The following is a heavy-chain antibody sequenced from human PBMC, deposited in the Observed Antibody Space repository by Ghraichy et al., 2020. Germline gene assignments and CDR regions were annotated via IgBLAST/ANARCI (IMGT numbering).Heavy chain of an antibody. CDR2: ISHTSATE. CDR3: VREGGYSYGSLLN. Sequence: GGSLRLSCAASGFSVSSASMNWVRQAPGKGLEWISYISHTSATEYFADSVTGRFTISRDIANNSVYLQMDSLRDEDTAVYYCVREGGYSYGSLLNWGQGTLGTVS. D-gene: IGHD5-18*01. CDR1: GFSVSSAS. V-gene: IGHV3-48*02. J-gene: IGHJ4*02.